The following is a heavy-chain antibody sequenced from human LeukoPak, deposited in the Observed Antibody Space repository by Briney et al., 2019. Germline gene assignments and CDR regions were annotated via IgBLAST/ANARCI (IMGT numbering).Heavy chain of an antibody. CDR3: ARLFDSSSWYGWFDP. J-gene: IGHJ5*02. V-gene: IGHV4-59*08. Sequence: SETLSLTCTVSGGSISSYYWSWIRQPPGKGLEWIGYIYYSGSTNYNPSLKSRVTISVDTSKNQFSLKLSSVTAADTAVYYCARLFDSSSWYGWFDPWGQGTLVTVSS. CDR1: GGSISSYY. D-gene: IGHD6-13*01. CDR2: IYYSGST.